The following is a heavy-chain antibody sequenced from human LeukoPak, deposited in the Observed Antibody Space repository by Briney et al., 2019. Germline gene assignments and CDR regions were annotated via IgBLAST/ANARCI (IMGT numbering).Heavy chain of an antibody. Sequence: TVKISCKASGYTFTDYYIHWVQHAPGKGLEWMGGVDPEDGDTRYAEKIQGRVTITADTSTDTAYMALSSLRSEDTADYYCVIDVSLTDPRRRAYCSWGQGTLVTVSS. V-gene: IGHV1-69-2*01. CDR3: VIDVSLTDPRRRAYCS. CDR2: VDPEDGDT. CDR1: GYTFTDYY. D-gene: IGHD2-21*01. J-gene: IGHJ5*02.